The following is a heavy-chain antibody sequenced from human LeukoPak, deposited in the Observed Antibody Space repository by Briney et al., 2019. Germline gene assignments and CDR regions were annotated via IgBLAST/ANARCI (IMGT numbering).Heavy chain of an antibody. CDR1: GYTFTGYY. D-gene: IGHD3-10*01. CDR3: ATVKAAAWYGARSYYFDY. CDR2: FDPEDGET. J-gene: IGHJ4*02. Sequence: GASVKVACKASGYTFTGYYMHWVRQAPGKGLGWMGGFDPEDGETMYVQKFQGRVTMTEDTSTDTAYMELSSLRSEDTAVYYCATVKAAAWYGARSYYFDYWGQGTLVTVSS. V-gene: IGHV1-24*01.